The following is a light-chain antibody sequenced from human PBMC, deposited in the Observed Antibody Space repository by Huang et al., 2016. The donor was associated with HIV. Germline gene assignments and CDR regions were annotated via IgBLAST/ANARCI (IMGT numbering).Light chain of an antibody. J-gene: IGKJ4*01. Sequence: DIQMTQSPASLSAFVGDRVTITCQASQDINNYLNWYQQKPGKAPKLLIYDAFNLETGVPSRFSGSCSGTDFTLTISSLQPEDIGTYYCQQYDNTLSFGGGTNVEIK. CDR1: QDINNY. CDR3: QQYDNTLS. V-gene: IGKV1-33*01. CDR2: DAF.